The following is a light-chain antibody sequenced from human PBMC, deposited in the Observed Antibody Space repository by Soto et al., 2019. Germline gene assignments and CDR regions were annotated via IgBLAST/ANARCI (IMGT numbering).Light chain of an antibody. V-gene: IGKV1-17*03. CDR2: AAS. CDR3: LQHNSYPVS. Sequence: DIQMTQSPSVLSASVGDRVTITCRASQGISSYVAWFQQKPGKVPKSLIYAASKLQSGVPTRFSGSGSGTEFTLTISSLQPEDFATYYCLQHNSYPVSFGGGTKVEIK. CDR1: QGISSY. J-gene: IGKJ4*01.